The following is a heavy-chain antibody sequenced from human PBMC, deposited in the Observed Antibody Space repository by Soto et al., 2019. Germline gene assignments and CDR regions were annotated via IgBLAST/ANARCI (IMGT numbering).Heavy chain of an antibody. Sequence: QVQLVQSGAEVKKPGYSVKVSCKASGGTFSSYSINWVRQAPGQGLEWMGEIIPIFGTANYAQKFQGRVTITADESTSTAYMALSSLRSEDTAVYYCARDGGRHSGGIDYWGHGNLVTVSS. CDR2: IIPIFGTA. J-gene: IGHJ4*01. D-gene: IGHD1-26*01. CDR3: ARDGGRHSGGIDY. V-gene: IGHV1-69*01. CDR1: GGTFSSYS.